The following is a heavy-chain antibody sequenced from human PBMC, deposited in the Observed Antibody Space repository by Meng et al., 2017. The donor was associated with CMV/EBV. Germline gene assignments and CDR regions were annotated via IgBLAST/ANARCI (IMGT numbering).Heavy chain of an antibody. D-gene: IGHD2-2*01. CDR3: ARRMGSTSSSYWFDP. V-gene: IGHV5-51*01. Sequence: KVSCKGSGYSFTSYWIGWVRQMPGKGLEWMGIIYPGDSDTRHSPSFQGQVTISADKSISTAYLQWSSLKASDTAMYYCARRMGSTSSSYWFDPWGQGTLVTVSS. CDR2: IYPGDSDT. CDR1: GYSFTSYW. J-gene: IGHJ5*02.